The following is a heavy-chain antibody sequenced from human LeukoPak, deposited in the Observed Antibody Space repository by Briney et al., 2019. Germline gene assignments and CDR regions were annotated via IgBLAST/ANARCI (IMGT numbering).Heavy chain of an antibody. CDR3: ARGGSYLSAFDI. J-gene: IGHJ3*02. D-gene: IGHD1-26*01. V-gene: IGHV3-53*01. CDR1: EFIVSINY. CDR2: IYSGGST. Sequence: GGSLRLSCAASEFIVSINYMTWVRQAPGKGLEWVSIIYSGGSTFYADSVKGRFTISRDNSKNTLYLQMNSLRAEDTAVYYCARGGSYLSAFDIWGQGTMVTVSS.